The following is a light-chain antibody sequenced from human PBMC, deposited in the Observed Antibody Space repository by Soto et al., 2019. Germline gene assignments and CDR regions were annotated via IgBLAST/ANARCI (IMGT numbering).Light chain of an antibody. CDR3: CSYTSSSTPVV. CDR1: SSDVGGYNY. V-gene: IGLV2-14*03. Sequence: QSALSQPASVSGSRGQSITISCTGTSSDVGGYNYVSWYQQHPGKAPKLMIYDVSNRPSGVSNRFSGSKSGNTASLTISGLQAEDEADYYCCSYTSSSTPVVFGGGTQLTVL. J-gene: IGLJ2*01. CDR2: DVS.